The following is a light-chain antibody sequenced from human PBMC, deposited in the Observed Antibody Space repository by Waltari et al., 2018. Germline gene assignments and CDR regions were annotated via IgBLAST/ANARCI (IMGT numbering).Light chain of an antibody. CDR3: QQYNSYSEYT. J-gene: IGKJ2*01. CDR1: RRISRW. V-gene: IGKV1-5*03. CDR2: KAS. Sequence: DIQMTQSPSTLSASVGDTVPIPCRASRRISRWLARFQQKPGKAPKLLIYKASTLGSGVPSRFSGSGSGSEFNITISSLQPDDLATYYCQQYNSYSEYTFGQGTKLEMK.